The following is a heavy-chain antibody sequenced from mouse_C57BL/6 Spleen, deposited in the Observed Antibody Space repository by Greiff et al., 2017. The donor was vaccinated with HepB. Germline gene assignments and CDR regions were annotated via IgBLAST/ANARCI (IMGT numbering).Heavy chain of an antibody. D-gene: IGHD1-1*01. CDR2: IDPNSGGT. V-gene: IGHV1-72*01. Sequence: QVQLQQPGAELVKSGASVKLSCKASGYTFTSYWMHWVKQRPGRGLEWIGGIDPNSGGTKYNEKFKSKATLTVDKPSSTAYMQLSSLTSEDSAVYYCARYGSSLYWYFDVWGTGTTVTVSS. CDR1: GYTFTSYW. J-gene: IGHJ1*03. CDR3: ARYGSSLYWYFDV.